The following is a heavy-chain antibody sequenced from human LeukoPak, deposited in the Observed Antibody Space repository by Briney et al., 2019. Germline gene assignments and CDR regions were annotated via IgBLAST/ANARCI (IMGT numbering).Heavy chain of an antibody. J-gene: IGHJ4*02. CDR2: INPNSGGT. V-gene: IGHV1-2*02. CDR1: GYTFTGYY. Sequence: RGASVKVSCKASGYTFTGYYMHWVRQAPGQGLEWMGWINPNSGGTNYAQKFQGRVTMTRDTSISTAYMELSRLRSDDTAVYYCAREGGSVTSRGRDFDFWGQGTLVTVSS. D-gene: IGHD1-26*01. CDR3: AREGGSVTSRGRDFDF.